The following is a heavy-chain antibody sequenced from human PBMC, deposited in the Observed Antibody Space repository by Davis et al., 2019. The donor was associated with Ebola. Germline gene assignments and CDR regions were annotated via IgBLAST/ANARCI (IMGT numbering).Heavy chain of an antibody. CDR2: INTNTGNP. CDR3: ARTPSGYDWEYYYGMDV. J-gene: IGHJ6*02. Sequence: AASVKVSCKASGYTFTSYAMNWVRQAPGQGLEWMGWINTNTGNPTYAQGFTGRFVFSLDTSVSTAYLQISSLKAEDTAVYYCARTPSGYDWEYYYGMDVWGQGTTVTVSS. D-gene: IGHD5-12*01. V-gene: IGHV7-4-1*02. CDR1: GYTFTSYA.